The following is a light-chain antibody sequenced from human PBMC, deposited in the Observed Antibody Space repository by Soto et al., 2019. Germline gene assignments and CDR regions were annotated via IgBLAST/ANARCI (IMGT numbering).Light chain of an antibody. CDR3: QQYGILPIT. V-gene: IGKV3-20*01. Sequence: EIELTQSPGTLSLSPGERATLSCRASQSLSSRYLAWYQQKPGQAPRLLIYASSSRATGVPDRLSGSGSGTAFTLTITRLEPEDSAVDYCQQYGILPITFGQGTRLEIK. CDR1: QSLSSRY. CDR2: ASS. J-gene: IGKJ5*01.